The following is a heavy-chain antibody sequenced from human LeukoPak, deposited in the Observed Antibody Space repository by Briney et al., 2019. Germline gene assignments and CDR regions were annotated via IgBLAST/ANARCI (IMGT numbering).Heavy chain of an antibody. V-gene: IGHV3-23*01. D-gene: IGHD2-2*01. CDR2: ISGSGGST. Sequence: GGSLRLSCAASGFTFSSYAMSWVRQAPGKGLDWVSAISGSGGSTYYADPVKGRFTISRDNSKNTLYLQMNSLRAEDTAVYYCAKEGVCSSTSCYLSATDYWGQGTLVTVSS. CDR1: GFTFSSYA. CDR3: AKEGVCSSTSCYLSATDY. J-gene: IGHJ4*02.